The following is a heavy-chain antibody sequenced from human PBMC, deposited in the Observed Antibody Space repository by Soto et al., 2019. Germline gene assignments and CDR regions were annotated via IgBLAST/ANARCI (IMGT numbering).Heavy chain of an antibody. J-gene: IGHJ4*02. D-gene: IGHD3-22*01. CDR2: INPNSGGT. V-gene: IGHV1-2*02. Sequence: GASVKVSCKASGYTFTGYYMHCVRQAPGQVLEWMGWINPNSGGTNYAQKFQGRVTMTRDTSISTAYMELSRLRSDDTAVYYCARVVLVTSYDSSGYLDYWGQGTLV. CDR1: GYTFTGYY. CDR3: ARVVLVTSYDSSGYLDY.